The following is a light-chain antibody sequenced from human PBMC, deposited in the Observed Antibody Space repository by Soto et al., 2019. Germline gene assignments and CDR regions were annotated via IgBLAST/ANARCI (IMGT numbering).Light chain of an antibody. J-gene: IGKJ4*01. Sequence: IVSTQSPGTLSFSPVQGPTLSYRARRRVSYALAWPQQNTGQAPRLLIYDASSRATGVPDRFSGSGSGTDFTLTISRLEHEDFAVYYCQHCQPYGDSPPLTFGGGTKVDIK. V-gene: IGKV3-20*01. CDR1: RRVSYA. CDR3: QHCQPYGDSPPLT. CDR2: DAS.